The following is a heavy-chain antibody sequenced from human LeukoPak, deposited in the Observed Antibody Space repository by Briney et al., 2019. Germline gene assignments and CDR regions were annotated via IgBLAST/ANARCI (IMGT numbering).Heavy chain of an antibody. Sequence: SETLSLTCAVYGGSLSRYYWSCIRQSPGKGLEWIAEIDHRGDTNYNPSVKSRVTISVDTSKNQFSLKVRSLSAADTAVYYCARGATISETGYFDFWGQGTLVTVSS. J-gene: IGHJ4*03. D-gene: IGHD5-24*01. CDR2: IDHRGDT. CDR3: ARGATISETGYFDF. V-gene: IGHV4-34*01. CDR1: GGSLSRYY.